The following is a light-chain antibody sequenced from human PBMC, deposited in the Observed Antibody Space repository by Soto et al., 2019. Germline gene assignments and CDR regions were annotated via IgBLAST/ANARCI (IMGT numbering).Light chain of an antibody. CDR3: QQSYSTPYT. J-gene: IGKJ2*01. Sequence: DIQMTQFRPSLSASVGDRVSITCRASQNIINFLNWYQQKPGKAPNLLIYGASSLQSGDPSRFSGSGSGTDITLTIANLQPEDFATYFCQQSYSTPYTFGQGTELEI. CDR2: GAS. V-gene: IGKV1-39*01. CDR1: QNIINF.